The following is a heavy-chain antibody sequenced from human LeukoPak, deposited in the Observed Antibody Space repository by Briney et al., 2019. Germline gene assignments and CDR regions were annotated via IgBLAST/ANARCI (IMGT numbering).Heavy chain of an antibody. CDR1: GFTFSNCA. CDR2: ISGSGGST. J-gene: IGHJ4*02. V-gene: IGHV3-23*01. Sequence: GGSLRLSCAASGFTFSNCAMNWVRQAPGRGLEWVSAISGSGGSTYYADSVKGRFTISRDNSKNTLYLQMNSQRAEDTAVYYCAKDLAGSGSYSFDYWGQGTLVTVSS. D-gene: IGHD1-26*01. CDR3: AKDLAGSGSYSFDY.